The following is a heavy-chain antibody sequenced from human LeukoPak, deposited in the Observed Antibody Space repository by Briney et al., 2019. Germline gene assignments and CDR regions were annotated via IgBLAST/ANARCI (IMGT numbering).Heavy chain of an antibody. CDR3: ARAWEQQLVQGAFDI. V-gene: IGHV4-59*01. D-gene: IGHD6-13*01. CDR1: GGSISSCY. J-gene: IGHJ3*02. Sequence: PSETLSLTCTVSGGSISSCYWSWIRQPPGKGLEWIGFIFYSGGTNYNPSLKSRVTISVDTSKNQFSLKLSSVTAADTAVYYCARAWEQQLVQGAFDIWGQGTLVTVSS. CDR2: IFYSGGT.